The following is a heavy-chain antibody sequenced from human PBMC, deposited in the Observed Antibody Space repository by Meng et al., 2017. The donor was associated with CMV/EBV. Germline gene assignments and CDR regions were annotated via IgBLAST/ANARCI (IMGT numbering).Heavy chain of an antibody. CDR1: GYSFSDRY. V-gene: IGHV1-2*02. CDR2: IYPNSGGT. CDR3: VRDHNWGPDY. Sequence: QGPRVQPWAEGKIPGATVKVPCQSSGYSFSDRYMHWVRQAPGQGLEWMGWIYPNSGGTHYAQKFQDRVTMTRDTSISTVYMELSRLTSDDTAVYYCVRDHNWGPDYWGQGTLVTVSS. J-gene: IGHJ4*02. D-gene: IGHD1-1*01.